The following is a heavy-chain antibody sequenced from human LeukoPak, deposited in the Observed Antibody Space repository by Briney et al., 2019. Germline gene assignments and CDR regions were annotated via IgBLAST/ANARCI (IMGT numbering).Heavy chain of an antibody. V-gene: IGHV4-39*07. CDR2: IYYSGST. D-gene: IGHD1-14*01. J-gene: IGHJ4*02. Sequence: GSLRLSCAASGFTFSSYEMNWVRQPPGKGLEWIGSIYYSGSTYYNPSLKSRVTISVDTSKNQFSLKLSSVTAADTAVYYCARGTSAVRNLDSWGQGTLVTVSS. CDR3: ARGTSAVRNLDS. CDR1: GFTFSSYE.